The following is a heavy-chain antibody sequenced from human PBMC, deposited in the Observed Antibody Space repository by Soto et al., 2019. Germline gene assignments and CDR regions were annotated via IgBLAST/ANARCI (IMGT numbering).Heavy chain of an antibody. CDR3: ARHEESISPGSNYYGMDV. Sequence: GESLKISCKGSGYSFTSYWIGWVRQMPGKGLEWMGSIYPGDSDTCYSPSFQGQVNISADKSISTAYLQWSSLKASDHAMYYCARHEESISPGSNYYGMDVWGQGTTVTVSS. V-gene: IGHV5-51*01. D-gene: IGHD3-3*02. CDR2: IYPGDSDT. J-gene: IGHJ6*02. CDR1: GYSFTSYW.